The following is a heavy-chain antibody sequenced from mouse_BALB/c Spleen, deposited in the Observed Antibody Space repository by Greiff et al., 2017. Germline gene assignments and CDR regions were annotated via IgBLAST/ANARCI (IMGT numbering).Heavy chain of an antibody. D-gene: IGHD2-2*01. Sequence: QVQLKQSGAELARPGASVKMSCKASGYTFTSYTMHWVKQRPGQGLEWIGYINPSSGYTNYNQKFKDKATLTADKSSSTAYMQLSSLTSEDSAVYYCARGGGYSAMDDWGQGTSVTVSS. CDR1: GYTFTSYT. CDR2: INPSSGYT. V-gene: IGHV1-4*01. CDR3: ARGGGYSAMDD. J-gene: IGHJ4*01.